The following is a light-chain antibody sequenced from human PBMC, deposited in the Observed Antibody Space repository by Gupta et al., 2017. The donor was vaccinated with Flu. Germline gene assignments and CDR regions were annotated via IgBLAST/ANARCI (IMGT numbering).Light chain of an antibody. J-gene: IGKJ1*01. CDR3: VQVNSFPVS. V-gene: IGKV1-12*01. Sequence: PSTGYAASRDRMIITSGADRDINSWLAWYQKKPGQAPKVLIYAGSSMQSGVPSRFSGSGXGTXFTLTIXSLQPEDVATYYCVQVNSFPVSFGXGTKVEMK. CDR2: AGS. CDR1: RDINSW.